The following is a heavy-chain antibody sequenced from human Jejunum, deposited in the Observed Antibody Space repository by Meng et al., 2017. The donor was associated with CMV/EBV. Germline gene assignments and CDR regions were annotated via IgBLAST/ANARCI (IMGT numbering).Heavy chain of an antibody. CDR2: MTQDESEQ. V-gene: IGHV3-7*04. J-gene: IGHJ4*02. D-gene: IGHD2-2*01. CDR3: ARGRWDIVVLPAGYYFDY. CDR1: YW. Sequence: YWMSWVRQAPGTELEWVANMTQDESEQYYMDSVKGQFTVTRDNARASLYLQMNSLRAEDTAVYYCARGRWDIVVLPAGYYFDYWGQGTLVTVSS.